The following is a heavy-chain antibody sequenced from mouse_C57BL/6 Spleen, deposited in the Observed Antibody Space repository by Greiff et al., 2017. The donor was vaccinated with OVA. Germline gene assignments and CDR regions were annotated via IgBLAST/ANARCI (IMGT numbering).Heavy chain of an antibody. CDR1: GFTFSSYA. Sequence: EVQGVESGGGLVKPGGSLKLSCAASGFTFSSYAMSWVRQTPEKRLEWVATISDGGSYTYYPDNVKGRFTISRDNAKNNLYLQMSHLKSEDTAMYYCARVFYGSSSWYFDVWGTGTTVTVSS. CDR3: ARVFYGSSSWYFDV. D-gene: IGHD1-1*01. J-gene: IGHJ1*03. CDR2: ISDGGSYT. V-gene: IGHV5-4*01.